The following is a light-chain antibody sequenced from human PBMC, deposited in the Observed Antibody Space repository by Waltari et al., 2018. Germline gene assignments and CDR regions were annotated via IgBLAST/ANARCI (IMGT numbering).Light chain of an antibody. V-gene: IGLV1-44*01. Sequence: QSVVTQSPSASGAPGQRATISCSGSNSNIGSSTVNWYQKVPGTAPRLLIYSNDQRPSGVPDRFSASKSGTSASLAISGLQSEDEADYYCATWDARLTAVVFGGGTKVTVL. CDR2: SND. J-gene: IGLJ2*01. CDR3: ATWDARLTAVV. CDR1: NSNIGSST.